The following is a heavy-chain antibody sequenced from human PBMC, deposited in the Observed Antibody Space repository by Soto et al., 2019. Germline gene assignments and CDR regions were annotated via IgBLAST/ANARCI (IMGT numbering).Heavy chain of an antibody. V-gene: IGHV4-59*01. Sequence: SETLSLTCTVSGGSISNYYWHWIRQPPGKSLELIGFIHYSGSPTYSPSLKSRVTISLDTSKNQFSLRLTSVNSADTAVYYCARQIFGGAGLYDYWGQGTLVTVSS. J-gene: IGHJ4*02. D-gene: IGHD3-3*01. CDR1: GGSISNYY. CDR3: ARQIFGGAGLYDY. CDR2: IHYSGSP.